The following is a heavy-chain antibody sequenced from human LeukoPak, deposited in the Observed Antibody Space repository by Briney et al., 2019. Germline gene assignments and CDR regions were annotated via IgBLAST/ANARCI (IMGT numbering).Heavy chain of an antibody. CDR1: GFTSVIYA. D-gene: IGHD4-11*01. V-gene: IGHV3-9*02. CDR3: AKDIGTVKAYYMEV. CDR2: ISWDSGSI. J-gene: IGHJ6*03. Sequence: PGGSLRLSCAASGFTSVIYATHWVRQAPGKGLGWVSGISWDSGSIGYADSVKGRFTIHRDNAKNSLYLQMNSLRAEDTALYYCAKDIGTVKAYYMEVLGKGTTVTGSS.